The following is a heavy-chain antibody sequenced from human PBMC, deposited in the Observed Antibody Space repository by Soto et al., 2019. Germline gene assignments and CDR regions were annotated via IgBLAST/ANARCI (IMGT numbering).Heavy chain of an antibody. CDR1: GGSISSGGYY. CDR3: ASKYYYDSSGTLDWFDP. V-gene: IGHV4-31*02. J-gene: IGHJ5*02. Sequence: SETLSLTCTVSGGSISSGGYYWSWIRQHPGKGLEWIGYIYYSGSTYYNPSLKSRVTISVDTSKNQFSLKLSSVTAADTAVYYCASKYYYDSSGTLDWFDPWGQGTLVTVSS. D-gene: IGHD3-22*01. CDR2: IYYSGST.